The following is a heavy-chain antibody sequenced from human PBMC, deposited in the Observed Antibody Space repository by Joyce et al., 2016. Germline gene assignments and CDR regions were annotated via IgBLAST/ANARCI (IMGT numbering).Heavy chain of an antibody. CDR1: GFRFSHSA. J-gene: IGHJ3*02. Sequence: QEQLVESGGGVVQPGRSLRLSCKASGFRFSHSAIHWVRQAPGKGMEWVEVIAFNGNNEEYGDSVKGRFTVRRDNSKNTAYLEMNNLRTDDTAVYYCAREPWLSTRDAFDIGGQGTLVTVSS. CDR2: IAFNGNNE. CDR3: AREPWLSTRDAFDI. V-gene: IGHV3-30*04. D-gene: IGHD3-22*01.